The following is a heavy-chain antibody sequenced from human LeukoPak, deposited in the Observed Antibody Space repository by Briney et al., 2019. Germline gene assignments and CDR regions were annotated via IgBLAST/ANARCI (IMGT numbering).Heavy chain of an antibody. CDR2: IYHSGST. J-gene: IGHJ4*02. D-gene: IGHD3-16*01. CDR1: GYSISSGYY. V-gene: IGHV4-38-2*02. Sequence: TSETLSLTCTVSGYSISSGYYWGWIRQPPGKGQEWIGSIYHSGSTYYSPSLKSRVTISVDTSKNQFSLKLSSVTAADTAVYYCARDNDSRDPPHFDYWGQGTLVTVSS. CDR3: ARDNDSRDPPHFDY.